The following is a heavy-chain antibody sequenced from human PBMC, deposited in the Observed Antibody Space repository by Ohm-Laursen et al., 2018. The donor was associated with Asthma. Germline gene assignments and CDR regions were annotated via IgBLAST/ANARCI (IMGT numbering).Heavy chain of an antibody. Sequence: SQTLSLTCTVSGGSISSGGYYWSWIRQHPGKGLEWIGYIYYSGSTYYNPSLKSRATISVDTSKNQFSLKLSSVTAADTAVYYCARAPGPDSSSWYGYFQHWGQGTLVTVSS. J-gene: IGHJ1*01. D-gene: IGHD6-13*01. CDR1: GGSISSGGYY. CDR3: ARAPGPDSSSWYGYFQH. V-gene: IGHV4-31*03. CDR2: IYYSGST.